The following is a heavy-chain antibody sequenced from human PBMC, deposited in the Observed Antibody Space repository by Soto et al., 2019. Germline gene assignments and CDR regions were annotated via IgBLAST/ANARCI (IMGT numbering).Heavy chain of an antibody. J-gene: IGHJ6*02. Sequence: EVQLVESGGGLVQPGGSLRLSCAASGFTFSSYAMHWVRQAPGKGLEYVSAISSNGGSTYYANSVKGRFTISRDNSKNTLYLQMGSLRAEDMAVYYCARGIFDSDGMDVWGQGTTVTVSS. CDR3: ARGIFDSDGMDV. CDR1: GFTFSSYA. V-gene: IGHV3-64*01. D-gene: IGHD2-15*01. CDR2: ISSNGGST.